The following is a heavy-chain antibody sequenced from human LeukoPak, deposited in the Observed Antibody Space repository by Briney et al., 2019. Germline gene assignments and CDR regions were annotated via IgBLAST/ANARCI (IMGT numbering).Heavy chain of an antibody. CDR1: GGSISSSSYY. CDR3: ARSGYSFLVDS. J-gene: IGHJ4*02. V-gene: IGHV4-39*01. Sequence: PSETLSLTCTVSGGSISSSSYYWGLIRQPPGKGLEWIASMSYTGTTYYNPSLKSRVTISVHTSKNQFSLNLSSVTAAGTAVYFCARSGYSFLVDSWGQGTLVTVSS. D-gene: IGHD5-18*01. CDR2: MSYTGTT.